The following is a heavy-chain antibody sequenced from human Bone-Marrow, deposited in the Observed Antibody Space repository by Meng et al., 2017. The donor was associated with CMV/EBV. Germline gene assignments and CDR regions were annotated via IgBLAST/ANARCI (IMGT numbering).Heavy chain of an antibody. CDR3: ARDYSNYLWFDP. J-gene: IGHJ5*02. Sequence: NASGGTFSSHNISWGRPAPGKGLEWMGRIIPILGIANYAQKFKGRVTITADKSTSTAYMELSSLRSEDTAVYYCARDYSNYLWFDPWGQGTLVTVSS. D-gene: IGHD4-11*01. V-gene: IGHV1-69*04. CDR2: IIPILGIA. CDR1: GGTFSSHN.